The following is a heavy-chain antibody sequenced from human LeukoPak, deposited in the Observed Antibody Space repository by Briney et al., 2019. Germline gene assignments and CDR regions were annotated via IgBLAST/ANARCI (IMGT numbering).Heavy chain of an antibody. D-gene: IGHD1-26*01. CDR1: GGSISSGGYY. CDR3: ARAPSIVGASHFDY. V-gene: IGHV4-31*03. CDR2: ISYSGST. J-gene: IGHJ4*02. Sequence: PSQTLSLTCTVSGGSISSGGYYWSWIRQHPGKGLEWIGYISYSGSTHYNPSLKSRVTISVDTSKNQFSLKLSSVTAADTAVYYCARAPSIVGASHFDYWGQGTLVTVSS.